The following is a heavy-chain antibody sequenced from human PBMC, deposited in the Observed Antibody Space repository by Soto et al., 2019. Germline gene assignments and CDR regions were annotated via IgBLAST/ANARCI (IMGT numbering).Heavy chain of an antibody. CDR1: GGSISSYY. CDR3: ARRPRRELAPYYFDY. D-gene: IGHD1-26*01. J-gene: IGHJ4*02. CDR2: IYYSGST. V-gene: IGHV4-59*01. Sequence: QVQLQESGPGLVKPSETLSLTCTVSGGSISSYYWSWIRQPPGKGLEWIGYIYYSGSTNYTPSPKSRVTRTVDTPKNQFSLKLSSVTAAYTAVYYCARRPRRELAPYYFDYWGQGTLVTVSS.